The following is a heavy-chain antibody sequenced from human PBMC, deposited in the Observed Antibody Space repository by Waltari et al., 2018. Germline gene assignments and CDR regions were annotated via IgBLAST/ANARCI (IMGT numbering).Heavy chain of an antibody. V-gene: IGHV4-59*11. Sequence: QVQLQESGPGLVKPSETLSLTCTVSGGSISSHYWSWIRQPPRKGLEWIGYIYDSSSTNNNPSLKSRVTSAVDTSKNQFSRKLSSVTAADTAVYYCARVGADYDFWSGTYYYYYGMDVWGQGTTVTVSS. CDR3: ARVGADYDFWSGTYYYYYGMDV. D-gene: IGHD3-3*01. CDR1: GGSISSHY. J-gene: IGHJ6*02. CDR2: IYDSSST.